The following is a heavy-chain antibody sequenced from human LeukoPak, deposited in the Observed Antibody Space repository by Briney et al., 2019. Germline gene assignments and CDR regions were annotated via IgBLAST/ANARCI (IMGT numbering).Heavy chain of an antibody. Sequence: GGSLRLSCAASGFTFSSYAMHWVRQAPGKGLEWVAVISYDGSNKYYADSVKGRFTISRDNSKNTVHLQVNSLRAEDTAMYYCARRAGDYSHPYDYWGQGTLVTVSS. CDR2: ISYDGSNK. CDR1: GFTFSSYA. CDR3: ARRAGDYSHPYDY. V-gene: IGHV3-30*14. J-gene: IGHJ4*02. D-gene: IGHD3-22*01.